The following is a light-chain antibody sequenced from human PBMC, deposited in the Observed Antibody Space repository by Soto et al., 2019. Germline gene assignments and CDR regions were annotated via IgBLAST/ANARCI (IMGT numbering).Light chain of an antibody. CDR1: QSVSSR. CDR2: GAS. V-gene: IGKV3-20*01. Sequence: EIAMTQSPGTLSLSPGEKATLSCRASQSVSSRLAWYQQKPGQAPRLLISGASSRATGIPDRFSGSGSGTDFTLTISRLEPEDFALYYCQHYVERSPITFGQGTRLEIK. J-gene: IGKJ5*01. CDR3: QHYVERSPIT.